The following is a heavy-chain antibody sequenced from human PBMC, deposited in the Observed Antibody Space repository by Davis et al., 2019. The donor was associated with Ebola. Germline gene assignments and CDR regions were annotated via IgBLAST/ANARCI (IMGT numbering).Heavy chain of an antibody. CDR2: IIPIFGTA. J-gene: IGHJ4*02. Sequence: SVKVSCKASGGTFSSYAISWVRQAPGQGLEWMGGIIPIFGTANSAQKFQGRVTITADESTSTAYMELSSLRSEDTAVYYCARDRVYDFWSGTLDYWGQGTLVTVSS. V-gene: IGHV1-69*13. CDR3: ARDRVYDFWSGTLDY. D-gene: IGHD3-3*01. CDR1: GGTFSSYA.